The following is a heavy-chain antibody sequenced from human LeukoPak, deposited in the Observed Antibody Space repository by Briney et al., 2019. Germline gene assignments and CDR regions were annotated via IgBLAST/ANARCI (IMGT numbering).Heavy chain of an antibody. J-gene: IGHJ4*02. Sequence: GGSLRLSCAASGFTFDDYAMHWVRQAPGKGLEWVSGISWNSGSIGYADSVKGRFTISRDNAKNSLYLQMNSLRAEDTALYYCARVSSLWFGEYYFDYWGQGTLVTVSS. V-gene: IGHV3-9*01. CDR1: GFTFDDYA. CDR3: ARVSSLWFGEYYFDY. CDR2: ISWNSGSI. D-gene: IGHD3-10*01.